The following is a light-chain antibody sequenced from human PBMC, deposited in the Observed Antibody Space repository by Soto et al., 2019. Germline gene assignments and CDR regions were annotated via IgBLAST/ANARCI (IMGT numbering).Light chain of an antibody. CDR3: QAWDSSTPVV. Sequence: SYELTQPPSVSVSPGQTASITCSGDKLGDKYACWYQQKPGQSPVLVINQDSKRPSGIPERFSGSKSGNTATLTNSGTQAMDEADYYCQAWDSSTPVVFGGGTKLTV. CDR2: QDS. CDR1: KLGDKY. J-gene: IGLJ2*01. V-gene: IGLV3-1*01.